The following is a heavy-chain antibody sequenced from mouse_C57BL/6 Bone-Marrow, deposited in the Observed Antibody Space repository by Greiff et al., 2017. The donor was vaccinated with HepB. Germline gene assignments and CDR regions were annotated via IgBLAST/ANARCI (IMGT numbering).Heavy chain of an antibody. CDR1: GYTFTSYW. CDR3: TRSCNYYGSSYFDY. V-gene: IGHV1-5*01. Sequence: EVQLQQSGTVLARPGASVKMSCKTSGYTFTSYWMHWVKQRPGQGLEWIGAIYPGNSDTSYNQKFKGKAKLTAVTSASTAYMELSSLTNEDSAVYYCTRSCNYYGSSYFDYWGQGTTLTVSS. CDR2: IYPGNSDT. J-gene: IGHJ2*01. D-gene: IGHD1-1*01.